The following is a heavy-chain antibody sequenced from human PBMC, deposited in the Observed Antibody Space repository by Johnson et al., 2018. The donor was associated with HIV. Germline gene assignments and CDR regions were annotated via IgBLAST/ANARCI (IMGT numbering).Heavy chain of an antibody. Sequence: QVQLVESGGGLVKPGGSLRLSCAASGFTFSDYSINWIRQAPGKGLEWVSYIDSSGSGIYYADSVKGRFTISRDNAKNSLYLQMNSLRAEDTAVYYCARLIVGAPGAFDIWGQGTMVTVSS. D-gene: IGHD1-26*01. V-gene: IGHV3-11*01. CDR1: GFTFSDYS. CDR3: ARLIVGAPGAFDI. CDR2: IDSSGSGI. J-gene: IGHJ3*02.